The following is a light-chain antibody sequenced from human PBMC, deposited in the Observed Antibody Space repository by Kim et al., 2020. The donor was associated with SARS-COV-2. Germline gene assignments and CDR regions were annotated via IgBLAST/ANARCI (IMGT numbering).Light chain of an antibody. J-gene: IGLJ1*01. CDR1: KLGDKY. CDR3: QEWDSSTGYV. V-gene: IGLV3-1*01. Sequence: SYELTQPPSVSVSPGQTASITCSGDKLGDKYACWYQQKPGQSPVLVIYQDGKRPSGIPERFAGSNSGNTATLTISGTQAMDEADYYCQEWDSSTGYVFGT. CDR2: QDG.